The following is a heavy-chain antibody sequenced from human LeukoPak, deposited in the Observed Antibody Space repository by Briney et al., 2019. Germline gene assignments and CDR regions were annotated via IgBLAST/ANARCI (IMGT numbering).Heavy chain of an antibody. Sequence: ASVRLSCKASGYTFTSYGFSWVRQAPGQGGRWMGWIRAYNGHTAYTRKLYGRVSMTTDTSTSTAYMELRSLTSDDTAVYYCARDVGVSRFDFWGQGTLVTVSS. CDR3: ARDVGVSRFDF. D-gene: IGHD2-21*01. J-gene: IGHJ4*02. CDR1: GYTFTSYG. V-gene: IGHV1-18*01. CDR2: IRAYNGHT.